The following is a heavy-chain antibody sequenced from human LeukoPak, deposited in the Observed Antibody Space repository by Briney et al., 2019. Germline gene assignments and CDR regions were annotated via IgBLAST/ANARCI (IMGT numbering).Heavy chain of an antibody. CDR2: IYSGGST. CDR3: ARVSIFGELYYYYGMDV. Sequence: PGGSLRLSCAASGFTVSSNYMSWVRQAPGKGLEWVSVIYSGGSTYYADSVKGRFTISRDSSKNTLYLQMNSLRAEDTAVYYCARVSIFGELYYYYGMDVWGQGTTVTVSS. D-gene: IGHD3-3*01. J-gene: IGHJ6*02. V-gene: IGHV3-66*01. CDR1: GFTVSSNY.